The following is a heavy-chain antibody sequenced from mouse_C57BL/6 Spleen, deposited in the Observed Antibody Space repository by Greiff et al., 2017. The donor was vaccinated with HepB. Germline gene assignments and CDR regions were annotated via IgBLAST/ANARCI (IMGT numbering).Heavy chain of an antibody. V-gene: IGHV5-4*01. CDR2: ISDGGSYT. Sequence: EVQLVESGGGLVKPGGSLKLSCAASGFTFSSYAMSWVRQTPEKRLEWVATISDGGSYTYYPDKVKGRFTISGDNAKNNLYLQMSHLKSEDTAMYYCARGRWLLRYFDYWGQGTTLTVSS. J-gene: IGHJ2*01. CDR3: ARGRWLLRYFDY. D-gene: IGHD2-3*01. CDR1: GFTFSSYA.